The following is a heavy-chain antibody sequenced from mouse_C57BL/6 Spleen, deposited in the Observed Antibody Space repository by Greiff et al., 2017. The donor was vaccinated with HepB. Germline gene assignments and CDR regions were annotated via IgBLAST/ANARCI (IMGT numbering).Heavy chain of an antibody. Sequence: VQLQQSGPELVKPGASVKISCKASGYTFTDYYMNWVKQSHGKSLEWIGDINPNNGGTSYNQKFKGKATLTVDKSSSTAYMELRSLTSEDSAVYYCANGPNYYAMDYWGQGTSVTVSS. D-gene: IGHD1-1*02. CDR2: INPNNGGT. CDR1: GYTFTDYY. J-gene: IGHJ4*01. V-gene: IGHV1-26*01. CDR3: ANGPNYYAMDY.